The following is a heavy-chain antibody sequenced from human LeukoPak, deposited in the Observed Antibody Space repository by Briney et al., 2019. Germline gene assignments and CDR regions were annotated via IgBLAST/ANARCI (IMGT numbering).Heavy chain of an antibody. J-gene: IGHJ6*02. Sequence: GGSLRLSCAASGFSFKDYWMSWVRQAPGKGLEWVADITPDGSDKTYVDSVKGRLTISRDNAKQSLYLQMDTLTAEDTAVYYCARVNARITMIVVVTPYYGMDVWGQGTTVTVSS. V-gene: IGHV3-7*01. CDR3: ARVNARITMIVVVTPYYGMDV. D-gene: IGHD3-22*01. CDR2: ITPDGSDK. CDR1: GFSFKDYW.